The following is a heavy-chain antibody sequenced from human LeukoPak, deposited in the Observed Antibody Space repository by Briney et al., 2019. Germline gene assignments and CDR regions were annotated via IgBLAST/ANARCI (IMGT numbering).Heavy chain of an antibody. D-gene: IGHD6-6*01. Sequence: SETLSLTCTVSGGSISSFYWSWIRQPAGKGLEWIGRIYTSGSTNYNPSLKSRVTMSVDTSKNQFSLKLNSVTAADTAVYYCARHRYSSSSNYLDNWGQGTLVTVSS. J-gene: IGHJ4*02. V-gene: IGHV4-4*07. CDR1: GGSISSFY. CDR2: IYTSGST. CDR3: ARHRYSSSSNYLDN.